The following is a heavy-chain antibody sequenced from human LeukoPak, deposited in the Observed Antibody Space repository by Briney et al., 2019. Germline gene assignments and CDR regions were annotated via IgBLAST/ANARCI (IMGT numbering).Heavy chain of an antibody. CDR1: GYTFTSYD. CDR3: ARDRQEGYGYILNFDY. CDR2: MNPNSGNT. V-gene: IGHV1-8*01. Sequence: GASVKVSCKASGYTFTSYDINWLRQATGQGLEWMGWMNPNSGNTGYAQKFQGRVTMTRNTSISTAYMELSSLRSEDTAVYFCARDRQEGYGYILNFDYWGQGTLVTVSS. J-gene: IGHJ4*02. D-gene: IGHD5-24*01.